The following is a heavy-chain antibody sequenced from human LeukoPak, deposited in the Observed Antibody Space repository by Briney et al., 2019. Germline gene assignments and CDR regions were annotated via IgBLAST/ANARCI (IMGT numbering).Heavy chain of an antibody. CDR2: IIPILGIA. Sequence: SVKVSCKASGGTFSSYAISWVRQAPGQGLEWMGRIIPILGIANYAQKFQGRVTITADKSTSTAYMELSSLRSEDTAVYYCARGSSGWYVLSSLEKNAFDIWGQGTMVTVSS. V-gene: IGHV1-69*04. CDR3: ARGSSGWYVLSSLEKNAFDI. D-gene: IGHD6-19*01. J-gene: IGHJ3*02. CDR1: GGTFSSYA.